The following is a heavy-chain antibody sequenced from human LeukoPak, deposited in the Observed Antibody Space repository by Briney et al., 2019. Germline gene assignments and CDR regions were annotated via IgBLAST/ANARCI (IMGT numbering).Heavy chain of an antibody. V-gene: IGHV3-33*06. D-gene: IGHD3-22*01. CDR1: GFTFSSYG. Sequence: GGSLRLSCAASGFTFSSYGMHWVRQAPGKGLEWVAVIWYDGSNKYYADSVKGRFTISRDNSKDTLYLQMNSLRAEDTAVYYCAKDRYYYDSSGYLDYWGQGTLVTVSS. CDR3: AKDRYYYDSSGYLDY. J-gene: IGHJ4*02. CDR2: IWYDGSNK.